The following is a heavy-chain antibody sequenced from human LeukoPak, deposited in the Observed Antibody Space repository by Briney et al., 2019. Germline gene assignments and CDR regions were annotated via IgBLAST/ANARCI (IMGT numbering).Heavy chain of an antibody. D-gene: IGHD3-22*01. V-gene: IGHV1-69*04. CDR3: ARDHKRSSITMIVVVGHPDAFDI. CDR1: GGTFSSYA. CDR2: IIPILGIA. J-gene: IGHJ3*02. Sequence: VASVKVSCKASGGTFSSYAISWVRQAPGQGLEWMGRIIPILGIANYAQKFQGRVTITADKSTSTAYMELSSLRSEDTAVYYCARDHKRSSITMIVVVGHPDAFDIWGQGTMVTVSS.